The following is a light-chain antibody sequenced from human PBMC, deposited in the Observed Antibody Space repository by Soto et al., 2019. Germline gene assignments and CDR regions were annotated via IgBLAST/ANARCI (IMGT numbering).Light chain of an antibody. Sequence: DIQMTQSPSSVSASVGDRVTITCRTSQDISGYLLWFQQKPGKAPKLLISGAFALQSGVPSRFIGMGSGKVLPLPISSQQFGDLATYYGQRAKPYPGLFALGTRGIS. J-gene: IGKJ3*01. CDR3: QRAKPYPGL. V-gene: IGKV1-12*01. CDR1: QDISGY. CDR2: GAF.